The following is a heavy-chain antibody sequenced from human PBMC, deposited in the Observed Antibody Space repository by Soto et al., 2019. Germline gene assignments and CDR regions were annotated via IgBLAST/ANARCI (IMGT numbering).Heavy chain of an antibody. D-gene: IGHD1-26*01. CDR1: AFTFSSYG. CDR2: ISASGGNT. V-gene: IGHV3-23*01. Sequence: GGSLRLSCAASAFTFSSYGMNWVRKAPWKGLEWVSAISASGGNTYYADSVKGRFTISRDNSKNILYLQMTSLRVEDTALYYCAKETGHRGAYDYWGEGTLVTVSS. J-gene: IGHJ4*02. CDR3: AKETGHRGAYDY.